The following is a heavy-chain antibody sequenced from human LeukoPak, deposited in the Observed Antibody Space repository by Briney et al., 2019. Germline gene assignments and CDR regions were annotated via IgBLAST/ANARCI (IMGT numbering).Heavy chain of an antibody. Sequence: SETLSLTCAVYGGSFSGYYWSWIRQPPGKGLEWIGEINHSGSTNYNPSLKSRVTISVDTSKSQFSLKLSSVTAADTAVYYCARVSGGFDYRGQGTLVTVSS. CDR3: ARVSGGFDY. D-gene: IGHD6-25*01. V-gene: IGHV4-34*01. CDR2: INHSGST. CDR1: GGSFSGYY. J-gene: IGHJ4*02.